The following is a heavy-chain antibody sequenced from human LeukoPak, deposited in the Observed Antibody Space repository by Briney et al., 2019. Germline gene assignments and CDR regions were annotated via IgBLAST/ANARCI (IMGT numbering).Heavy chain of an antibody. CDR2: IIPIFGTA. CDR3: ARDPLSGYYPYYYYGMDV. J-gene: IGHJ6*02. Sequence: GASVNVSCTASGGTFSSYAISWARQAPGQGLEWMGGIIPIFGTANYAQKFQGRVTITADESTSTAYMELSSLRSEDTAVYYCARDPLSGYYPYYYYGMDVWGQGTTVTVSS. CDR1: GGTFSSYA. D-gene: IGHD3-3*01. V-gene: IGHV1-69*13.